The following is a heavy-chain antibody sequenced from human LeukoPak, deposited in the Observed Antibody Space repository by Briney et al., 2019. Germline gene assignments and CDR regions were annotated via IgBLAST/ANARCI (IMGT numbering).Heavy chain of an antibody. CDR1: GGSISSSSYY. Sequence: SETLSLTCTVSGGSISSSSYYWGWIRQPPGKGLEWIGSIYYSGSTYYNPSLKSRVTISVDTSKNQFSLKLSSVTAADTAVYYCARHTGSSGWYWFDPWGQGTLVTVSS. J-gene: IGHJ5*02. D-gene: IGHD6-19*01. V-gene: IGHV4-39*01. CDR2: IYYSGST. CDR3: ARHTGSSGWYWFDP.